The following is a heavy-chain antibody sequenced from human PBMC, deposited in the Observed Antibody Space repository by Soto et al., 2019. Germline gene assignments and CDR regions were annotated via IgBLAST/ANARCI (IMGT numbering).Heavy chain of an antibody. J-gene: IGHJ3*02. V-gene: IGHV1-69*06. CDR1: GDTFSNYA. CDR2: IIPLFGTP. CDR3: ARDRGCGDECYSENDASDI. Sequence: QVQLVQSGAEVKKPGSSVKVSCRASGDTFSNYAISWVRQAPGQGLEWMGGIIPLFGTPNYAQKFQGRVTITADRSTNTAYMERSSLRSEDTAIYYCARDRGCGDECYSENDASDIWGQGTMVTVSS. D-gene: IGHD2-21*01.